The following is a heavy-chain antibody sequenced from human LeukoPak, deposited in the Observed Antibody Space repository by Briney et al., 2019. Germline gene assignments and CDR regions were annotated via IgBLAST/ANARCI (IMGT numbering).Heavy chain of an antibody. Sequence: GGSLRLSCAASGFTFSSYAMSWVRQAPGKGLEWVSAISGSGGSTYYADSVKGRFTISRDNSKNTLYLQMNSLRAEDTAVYYCARGEGMVTASTFDYWGQGTLVTVSS. J-gene: IGHJ4*02. V-gene: IGHV3-23*01. D-gene: IGHD2-21*02. CDR2: ISGSGGST. CDR1: GFTFSSYA. CDR3: ARGEGMVTASTFDY.